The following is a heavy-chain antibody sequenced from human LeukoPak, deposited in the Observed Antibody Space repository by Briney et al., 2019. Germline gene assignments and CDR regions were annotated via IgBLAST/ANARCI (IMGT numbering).Heavy chain of an antibody. J-gene: IGHJ3*02. V-gene: IGHV1-8*03. CDR2: MNPNSGNT. CDR3: ARGQDDFWSGYYFRAFDI. Sequence: ASVKVSCKASGYTFTSYDINWVGQAAGQGVEWMGWMNPNSGNTVYAQKFQGRVTITRNTSISTAYMELSSLRSEDTAVYYCARGQDDFWSGYYFRAFDIWGQGTMVTVSS. D-gene: IGHD3-3*01. CDR1: GYTFTSYD.